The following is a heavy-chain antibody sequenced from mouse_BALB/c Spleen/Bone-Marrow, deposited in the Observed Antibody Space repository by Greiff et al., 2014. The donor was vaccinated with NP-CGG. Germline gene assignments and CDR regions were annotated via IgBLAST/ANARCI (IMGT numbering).Heavy chain of an antibody. V-gene: IGHV1-18*01. CDR1: GYSFTGYT. J-gene: IGHJ4*01. CDR2: INPYNGGT. D-gene: IGHD2-5*01. Sequence: VQLQQSGPELVKPGASMKISCKASGYSFTGYTMNWVKQSHGKNLEWIGHINPYNGGTSQNQKFKGKATLTVDKSSSTAYMELLSLTSEDSAVYYCARHGYSNYVAMDYWGQGTSVTVSS. CDR3: ARHGYSNYVAMDY.